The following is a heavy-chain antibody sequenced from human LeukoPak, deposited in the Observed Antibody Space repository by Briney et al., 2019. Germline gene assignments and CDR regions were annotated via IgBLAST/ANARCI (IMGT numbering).Heavy chain of an antibody. J-gene: IGHJ5*02. D-gene: IGHD7-27*01. CDR3: ARDPELGGQFDP. CDR2: IYYSGST. CDR1: GGSISSSSYY. V-gene: IGHV4-39*07. Sequence: SETLSLTCTVSGGSISSSSYYWGWIRQPPGKGLEWIGSIYYSGSTYYNPSLKSRVTISVDTSKNQFSLKLSSVTAADTAVYYCARDPELGGQFDPWGQGTLVTVSS.